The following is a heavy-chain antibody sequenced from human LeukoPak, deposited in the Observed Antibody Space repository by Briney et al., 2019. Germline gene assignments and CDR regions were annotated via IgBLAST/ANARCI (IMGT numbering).Heavy chain of an antibody. J-gene: IGHJ4*02. CDR1: GYRFTSYW. V-gene: IGHV5-51*01. CDR2: IYPGDSDT. CDR3: ARQLDSSGSDY. D-gene: IGHD3-22*01. Sequence: GASLKISCKGSGYRFTSYWIGWVRQLPGKGLEWMGIIYPGDSDTRYSPSFQGQVTISADKSISTAYLQWSSLKASDTAMYYCARQLDSSGSDYWGQGTLVTVSS.